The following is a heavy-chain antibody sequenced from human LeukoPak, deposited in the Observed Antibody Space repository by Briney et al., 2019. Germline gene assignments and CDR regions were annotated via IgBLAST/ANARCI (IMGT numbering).Heavy chain of an antibody. Sequence: GGSLRLSCAASGFTFSSYWMSWVRQAPGKGLEWVANIKQDGSAKYYVDSVKGRFTISRDNAKNSLYLQMNSLRAEDTAAYYCARDYRGYRAPYYFDYWGQGTLVTVSS. J-gene: IGHJ4*02. CDR2: IKQDGSAK. CDR3: ARDYRGYRAPYYFDY. D-gene: IGHD2-15*01. CDR1: GFTFSSYW. V-gene: IGHV3-7*01.